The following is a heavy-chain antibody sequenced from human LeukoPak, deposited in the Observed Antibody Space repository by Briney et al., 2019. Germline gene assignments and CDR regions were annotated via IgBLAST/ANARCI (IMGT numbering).Heavy chain of an antibody. D-gene: IGHD3-22*01. J-gene: IGHJ4*02. CDR2: IRQDGSEK. V-gene: IGHV3-7*01. Sequence: GGSLRLSCAASGFTFSSYWMIWVRQAPGKGLEWVANIRQDGSEKYYVASVRGRFTISRDNAKNSLYPQMNSLRREDTAVYYCARTKYYYDSSGYFSYWGQGTLVTVSS. CDR1: GFTFSSYW. CDR3: ARTKYYYDSSGYFSY.